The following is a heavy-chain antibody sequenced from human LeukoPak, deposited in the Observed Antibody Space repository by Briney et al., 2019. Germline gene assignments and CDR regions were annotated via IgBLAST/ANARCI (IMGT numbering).Heavy chain of an antibody. CDR2: ISAYNGNT. CDR3: ARDTGYSSGWYGDYYYYMDV. Sequence: VSVKVSCKASGYTFTSYGISWVRQAPGQGLEWMGWISAYNGNTNYAQKLQGRVTMTTDTSTSTAYMELRSLRSDDTAVYYCARDTGYSSGWYGDYYYYMDVWGKGTTVTVSS. CDR1: GYTFTSYG. J-gene: IGHJ6*03. V-gene: IGHV1-18*01. D-gene: IGHD6-19*01.